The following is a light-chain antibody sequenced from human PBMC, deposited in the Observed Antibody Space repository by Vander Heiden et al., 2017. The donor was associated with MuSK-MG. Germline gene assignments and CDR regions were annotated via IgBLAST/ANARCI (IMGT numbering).Light chain of an antibody. Sequence: EIVMTQSPATLSVSPGERATLSCRASQTVSNLAGYQQKPGQAPRLLIYGASTRATGVKARFSGSGSGTDFTLTISSLQSEDFAVDDCQHVTFGQGTKVEIK. J-gene: IGKJ1*01. V-gene: IGKV3-15*01. CDR2: GAS. CDR3: QHVT. CDR1: QTVSN.